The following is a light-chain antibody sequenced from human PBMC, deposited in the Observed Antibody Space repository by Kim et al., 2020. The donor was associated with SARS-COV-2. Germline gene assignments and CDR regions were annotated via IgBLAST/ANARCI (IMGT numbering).Light chain of an antibody. V-gene: IGKV3-15*01. Sequence: SLGERATFSCRASQSVSKNLAWYQQKPGQAPRLLIYGASTRATGIPARFSGSGSGTEFTLTISSLQSEDSAVYYCQQYDDWPPWTFGQGTKVDIK. CDR1: QSVSKN. J-gene: IGKJ1*01. CDR3: QQYDDWPPWT. CDR2: GAS.